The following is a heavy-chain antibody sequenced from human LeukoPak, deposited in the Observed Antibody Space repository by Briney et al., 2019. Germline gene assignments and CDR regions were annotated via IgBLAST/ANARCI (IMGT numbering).Heavy chain of an antibody. CDR1: GFTFSSYS. D-gene: IGHD2-2*01. CDR3: ARDTDCSSTSCYVNALDY. J-gene: IGHJ4*02. CDR2: ISSSSSYI. V-gene: IGHV3-21*06. Sequence: GGSLRLPCAASGFTFSSYSMNWVRQAPGKGLEWVSSISSSSSYIYYADSVKGRFTISRDNAKNSLYLQMNSLRAEDTAVYYCARDTDCSSTSCYVNALDYWGQGTLVTVSS.